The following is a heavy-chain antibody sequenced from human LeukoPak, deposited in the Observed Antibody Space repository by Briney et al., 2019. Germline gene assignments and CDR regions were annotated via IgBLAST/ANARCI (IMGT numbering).Heavy chain of an antibody. CDR2: INAGNGNT. V-gene: IGHV1-3*01. J-gene: IGHJ4*02. Sequence: ASVKVSCKASGYTFTSYAMHWVRQAPGQRLEWMGWINAGNGNTKYSQKFQGRVTITRDTSASTAYMELSSLRSEDTAVYYCARPYCSSTSCYGRFDYWGQGTLVTASS. D-gene: IGHD2-2*01. CDR3: ARPYCSSTSCYGRFDY. CDR1: GYTFTSYA.